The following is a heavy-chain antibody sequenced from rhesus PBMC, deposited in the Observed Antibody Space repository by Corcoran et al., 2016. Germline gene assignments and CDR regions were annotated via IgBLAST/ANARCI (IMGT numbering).Heavy chain of an antibody. CDR3: ARDRGSGWPGFDY. J-gene: IGHJ4*01. Sequence: QVQLQESGPGLVKPSETLSLTCAVSGGSIRDDYYWSWISQHPGKGLEWIGYIYGSGGGTNYNPSLKNRGHISIDTSKNQGSLKLSSVTAADTAVYYCARDRGSGWPGFDYWGQGVLVTVSS. D-gene: IGHD6-31*01. CDR1: GGSIRDDYY. CDR2: IYGSGGGT. V-gene: IGHV4-106*01.